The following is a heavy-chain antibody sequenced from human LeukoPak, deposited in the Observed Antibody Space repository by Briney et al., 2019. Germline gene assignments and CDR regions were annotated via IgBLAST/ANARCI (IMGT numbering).Heavy chain of an antibody. CDR2: INHSGST. CDR3: ARWTILLYYYGMDV. J-gene: IGHJ6*02. D-gene: IGHD3/OR15-3a*01. CDR1: GGSFSGYY. V-gene: IGHV4-34*01. Sequence: SETLSLTCAVYGGSFSGYYWSWIRQPPGKGLEWIGEINHSGSTNYNPSLKSRVTISVDTSKNQFSLKLSSVTAADTAVYYCARWTILLYYYGMDVWGQGTTVTVSS.